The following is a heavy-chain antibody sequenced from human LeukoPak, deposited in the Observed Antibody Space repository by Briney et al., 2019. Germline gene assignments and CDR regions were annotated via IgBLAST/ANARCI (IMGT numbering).Heavy chain of an antibody. CDR1: GGSFSDKH. J-gene: IGHJ6*03. CDR2: VDHSGST. Sequence: SETLSLTCSVYGGSFSDKHWSWIRQTPGKGLEWIGEVDHSGSTNYSPSLKSRVTISADTSKNQFSLKLSSVTAADTAVYYCASVLRGVIRNYYYYYMDVWGKGTTVIVSS. D-gene: IGHD3-10*01. CDR3: ASVLRGVIRNYYYYYMDV. V-gene: IGHV4-34*01.